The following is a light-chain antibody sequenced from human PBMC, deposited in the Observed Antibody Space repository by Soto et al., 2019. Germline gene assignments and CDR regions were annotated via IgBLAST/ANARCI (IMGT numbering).Light chain of an antibody. J-gene: IGKJ4*01. CDR2: DAS. CDR3: QQYDSSPLT. Sequence: EIVLAQSPATLSLSPGDRATLSRGASQSVSRSYLAWYQQKPGLAPRLIIYDASTRATGIPDRFSGSGSGTDFTLTISRLEPEDFAVYYCQQYDSSPLTFGGGTKVDIK. CDR1: QSVSRSY. V-gene: IGKV3D-20*01.